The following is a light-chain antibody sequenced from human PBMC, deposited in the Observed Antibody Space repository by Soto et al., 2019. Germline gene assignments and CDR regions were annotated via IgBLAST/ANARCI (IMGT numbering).Light chain of an antibody. CDR3: QQYGSSPVYT. Sequence: EIVLTQSPGTLSLSPGERATLACRASQSISSSYLAWYQQKPGQAPRLLIFGASSRATGIPDRFSGSGSGTEFTLTISSLEPEDFAVYYCQQYGSSPVYTFGQGTKLEIK. CDR1: QSISSSY. J-gene: IGKJ2*01. V-gene: IGKV3-20*01. CDR2: GAS.